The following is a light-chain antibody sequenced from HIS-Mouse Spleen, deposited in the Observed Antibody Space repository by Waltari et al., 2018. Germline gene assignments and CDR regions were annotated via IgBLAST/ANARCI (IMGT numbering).Light chain of an antibody. CDR3: QQYNSYIFT. CDR2: KAS. V-gene: IGKV1-5*03. J-gene: IGKJ3*01. CDR1: QSISSW. Sequence: IQMTQSPSTLSASVGDRVTITCLASQSISSWLAWYQQKPGKAPKLLIYKASSLESGVPSRFSGSGSGTEFTLTISSLQPDDFATYYCQQYNSYIFTFGPGTKVDIK.